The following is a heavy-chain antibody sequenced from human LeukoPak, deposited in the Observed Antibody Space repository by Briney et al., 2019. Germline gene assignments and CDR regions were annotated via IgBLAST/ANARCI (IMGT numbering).Heavy chain of an antibody. CDR2: IYTSGST. V-gene: IGHV4-61*02. J-gene: IGHJ4*02. Sequence: SETLSLTCTVSGGSISRGSYYWSWIRQPAGKGLEWIGRIYTSGSTNYNPSLKSRVTISVDTSKNQFSLKLSSVTAADTAVYYCARFSISSPLWGQGTLVTVSS. D-gene: IGHD6-13*01. CDR1: GGSISRGSYY. CDR3: ARFSISSPL.